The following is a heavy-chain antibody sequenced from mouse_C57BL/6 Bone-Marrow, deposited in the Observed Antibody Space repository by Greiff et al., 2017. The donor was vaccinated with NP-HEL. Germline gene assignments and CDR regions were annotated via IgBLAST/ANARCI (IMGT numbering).Heavy chain of an antibody. CDR1: GFNIKDDY. V-gene: IGHV14-4*01. Sequence: EVQLQQSGAELVRPGASVKLSCTASGFNIKDDYMHWVKQRPEQGLEWIGWIDPENGDTEYASKFQGKATITADTSSNTAYLQLSSLTSEDTAVYYCTTRTYYYGSRNYAMDHWGQGTSVTVSS. D-gene: IGHD1-1*01. CDR2: IDPENGDT. CDR3: TTRTYYYGSRNYAMDH. J-gene: IGHJ4*01.